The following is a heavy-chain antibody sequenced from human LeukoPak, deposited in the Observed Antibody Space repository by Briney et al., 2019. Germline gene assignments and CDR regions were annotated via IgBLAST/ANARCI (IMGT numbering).Heavy chain of an antibody. Sequence: ASVKVSCKASGYTFTSYYMHWVRQAPGQGLEWMGIINPSGGSTSYAQKFQGRVTMTRDTSTSTVYMELSSLRSEDTAVYYCATIANDFWSGYLGGMDVWGQGTTVTVSS. V-gene: IGHV1-46*01. D-gene: IGHD3-3*01. J-gene: IGHJ6*02. CDR3: ATIANDFWSGYLGGMDV. CDR2: INPSGGST. CDR1: GYTFTSYY.